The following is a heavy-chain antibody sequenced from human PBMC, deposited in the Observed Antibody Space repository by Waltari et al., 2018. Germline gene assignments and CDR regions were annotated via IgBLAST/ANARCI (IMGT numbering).Heavy chain of an antibody. D-gene: IGHD2-2*01. CDR1: GYIFTESA. V-gene: IGHV7-4-1*02. CDR2: INTNTGNP. J-gene: IGHJ5*02. CDR3: TREVVPAATIVVNWFDP. Sequence: QVQLVQAGSELQKPGASVKVSCKASGYIFTESAINWVRQAPGQGLELMGWINTNTGNPTYVQGFSGRFVFSLDTSVSTAYLQINSLKAEDTAVYYCTREVVPAATIVVNWFDPWGQGTLVTVSS.